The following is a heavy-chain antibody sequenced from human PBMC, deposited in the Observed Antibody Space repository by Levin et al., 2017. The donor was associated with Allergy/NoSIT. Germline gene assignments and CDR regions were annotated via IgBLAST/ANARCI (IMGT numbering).Heavy chain of an antibody. D-gene: IGHD3-3*01. J-gene: IGHJ6*03. Sequence: GESLKISCAASGFTFSDHYMDWVRQAPGKGLEWVGRTRNKANSYTTEYAASVKGRFTISRDDSKNSLYLQMNSLKTEDTAVYYCAREVTITIFGVARYYYDYYMDGWGKGTTVTVSS. CDR3: AREVTITIFGVARYYYDYYMDG. CDR2: TRNKANSYTT. V-gene: IGHV3-72*01. CDR1: GFTFSDHY.